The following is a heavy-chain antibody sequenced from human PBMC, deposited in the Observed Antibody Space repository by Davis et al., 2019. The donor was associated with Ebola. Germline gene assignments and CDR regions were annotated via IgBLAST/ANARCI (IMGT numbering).Heavy chain of an antibody. D-gene: IGHD1-26*01. V-gene: IGHV4-34*01. CDR2: INHSGST. Sequence: PSETLSLTCAVYGGSFSGYYWSWIRQPPGKGLEWIGEINHSGSTNYNPSLKSRVTISVDTSKNQFSLKLSSVTAADTAVYYCARASKGVSYSGSYYFDYWGQGTLVTVSS. CDR3: ARASKGVSYSGSYYFDY. CDR1: GGSFSGYY. J-gene: IGHJ4*02.